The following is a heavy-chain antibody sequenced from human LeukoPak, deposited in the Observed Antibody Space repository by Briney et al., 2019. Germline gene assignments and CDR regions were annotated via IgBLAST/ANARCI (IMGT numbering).Heavy chain of an antibody. V-gene: IGHV4-59*01. D-gene: IGHD5-18*01. J-gene: IGHJ4*02. CDR3: ARGGGSGYSYG. Sequence: SETLSLTCSVSGGSISGSYWMWIRQSPGKGLEWIGYIYYSGSTNYNPSLKSRVTISVDTSKNQFSLKLTSVTAADTAVYYCARGGGSGYSYGWGQGTLVTVSS. CDR2: IYYSGST. CDR1: GGSISGSY.